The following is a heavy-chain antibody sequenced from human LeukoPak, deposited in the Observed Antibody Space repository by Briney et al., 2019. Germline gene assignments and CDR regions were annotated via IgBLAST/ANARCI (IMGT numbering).Heavy chain of an antibody. CDR1: GGSFSGDY. CDR2: INHSGST. Sequence: SETLSLTCAVYGGSFSGDYWNWIRQSPGKGLEWIGEINHSGSTNYNPSPKSRVTISVDTSKNQFSLKLSSVTAADTAVYYCARHRLTTMVRGVRHWFDPWGQGTLVTVSS. CDR3: ARHRLTTMVRGVRHWFDP. V-gene: IGHV4-34*01. J-gene: IGHJ5*02. D-gene: IGHD3-10*01.